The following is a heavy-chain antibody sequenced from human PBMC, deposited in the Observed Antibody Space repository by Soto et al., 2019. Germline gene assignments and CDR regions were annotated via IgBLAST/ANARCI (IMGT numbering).Heavy chain of an antibody. CDR1: GFTFRNYG. Sequence: QMQLVESGGGVVQPGRSLRLSCAASGFTFRNYGMHWVRQAPGKGLEWVSLILSDGSRDYYRDSVKGRFTISRDNSSNILYLPMNSLRDDDTALSYCVRDDDGGPKALEMWGKGTMVSVSS. V-gene: IGHV3-33*01. CDR3: VRDDDGGPKALEM. J-gene: IGHJ3*02. CDR2: ILSDGSRD. D-gene: IGHD4-17*01.